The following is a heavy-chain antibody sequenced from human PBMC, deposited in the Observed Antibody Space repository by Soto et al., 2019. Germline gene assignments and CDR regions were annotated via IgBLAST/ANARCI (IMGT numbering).Heavy chain of an antibody. J-gene: IGHJ4*02. CDR3: ARTAEDDRYGSSWPRPFDY. CDR1: GYVFTGFY. CDR2: IFPNSGAT. Sequence: GASVKVSCKASGYVFTGFYLHWVRQAPGQGLEWMGWIFPNSGATNYAQKFQGRVTLTRDTSLSTGYMDLTRLTSDDTAVYYCARTAEDDRYGSSWPRPFDYWGQGTLVTVSS. D-gene: IGHD6-13*01. V-gene: IGHV1-2*02.